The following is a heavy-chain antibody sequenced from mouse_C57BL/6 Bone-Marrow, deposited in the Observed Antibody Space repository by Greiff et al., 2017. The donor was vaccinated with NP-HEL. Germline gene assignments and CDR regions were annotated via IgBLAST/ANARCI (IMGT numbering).Heavy chain of an antibody. D-gene: IGHD1-1*01. CDR1: GFTFTDYY. Sequence: EVQGVESGGGLVQPGGSLSLSCAASGFTFTDYYMSWVRQPPGKALEWLGFIRNKANGYTTEYSASVKGRFTIYRDNSQSILYLQMKALRAEDRATYYCARSDPHYYGSSQTLSFAYWGQGTLVTVSA. V-gene: IGHV7-3*01. CDR2: IRNKANGYTT. CDR3: ARSDPHYYGSSQTLSFAY. J-gene: IGHJ3*01.